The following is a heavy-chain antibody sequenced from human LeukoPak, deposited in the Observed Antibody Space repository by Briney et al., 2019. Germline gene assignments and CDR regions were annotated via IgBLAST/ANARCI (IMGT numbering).Heavy chain of an antibody. CDR3: ARGPAGYN. CDR2: IYSGGST. D-gene: IGHD1-1*01. V-gene: IGHV3-53*01. Sequence: GGSLRLSCAASGFTVSSNHMSWVRQAPGKGLEWVSVIYSGGSTDYADSVKGRFTISRDNLKNTLYLQMNSLRAEDTALYYCARGPAGYNWGQGTLVTFSS. CDR1: GFTVSSNH. J-gene: IGHJ4*02.